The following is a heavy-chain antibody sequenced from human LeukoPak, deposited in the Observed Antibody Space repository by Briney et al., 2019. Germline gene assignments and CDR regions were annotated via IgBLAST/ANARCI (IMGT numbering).Heavy chain of an antibody. J-gene: IGHJ6*02. V-gene: IGHV3-53*01. CDR1: GFTFSSYW. D-gene: IGHD3-3*01. CDR3: ARGRSGEVIFRVDHGMDV. CDR2: IYSDGDT. Sequence: PGRSLRLSCAASGFTFSSYWMSWVRQAPGKGLECVSVIYSDGDTYYADSVKGRFIIPRDNSKNTLYLQMNSLRAEDTAVYYCARGRSGEVIFRVDHGMDVWGQGTTVTVSS.